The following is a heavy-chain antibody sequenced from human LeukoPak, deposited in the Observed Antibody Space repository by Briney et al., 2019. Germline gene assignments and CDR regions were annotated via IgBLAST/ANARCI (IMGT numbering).Heavy chain of an antibody. CDR2: MNPNSGNT. D-gene: IGHD3-22*01. J-gene: IGHJ3*02. CDR3: AAQSDFYYDSSGYRDAFDI. V-gene: IGHV1-8*03. Sequence: ASVKVSCKASGYTFTSYDINWVRQATGQGLEWMGWMNPNSGNTGYAQKFQGRVTITRNTSISTAYMELSSLRSEDTAVYYCAAQSDFYYDSSGYRDAFDIWGQGTMVTVSS. CDR1: GYTFTSYD.